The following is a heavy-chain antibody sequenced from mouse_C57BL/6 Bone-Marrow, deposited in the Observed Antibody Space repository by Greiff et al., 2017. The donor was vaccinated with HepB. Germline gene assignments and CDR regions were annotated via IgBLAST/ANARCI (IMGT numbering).Heavy chain of an antibody. CDR1: GFTFSSYA. J-gene: IGHJ4*01. CDR2: ISDGGSYT. V-gene: IGHV5-4*01. CDR3: ARSGLDAMDY. Sequence: EVQLVESGGGLVKPGGSLKLSCAASGFTFSSYAMSWVRQTPEKRLEWVATISDGGSYTYYPDNVKGRFTISRDNAKNNLYLQMSHLKSEDTAMYYCARSGLDAMDYWGQGTSVTVSS.